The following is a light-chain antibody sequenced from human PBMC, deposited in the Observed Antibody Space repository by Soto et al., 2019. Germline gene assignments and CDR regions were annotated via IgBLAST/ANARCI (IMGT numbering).Light chain of an antibody. J-gene: IGLJ2*01. V-gene: IGLV2-14*03. CDR1: SSDVGGYNY. Sequence: QSGLTQPASVSGSPGQSITISCTGTSSDVGGYNYVSWYQQHPGKAPKVMIYDVSYRPSGVSNRFSGSKSGNTASLTISGLQVEDEADYYCSSYTSSSTLVVFGGGTKLTVL. CDR3: SSYTSSSTLVV. CDR2: DVS.